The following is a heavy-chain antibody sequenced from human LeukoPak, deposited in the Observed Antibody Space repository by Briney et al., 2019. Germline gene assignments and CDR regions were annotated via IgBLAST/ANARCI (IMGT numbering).Heavy chain of an antibody. Sequence: SLKISCQGSGYTFDDCAMHWVRQAPGKGLEWVSGISWNSGVMDYADSVKGRFTISRDNAKKSLYLQMNSLRAEDTALYYCVKTPTCLGGSCYSVAFDIWGQGTMVTVSS. CDR1: GYTFDDCA. D-gene: IGHD2-15*01. V-gene: IGHV3-9*01. J-gene: IGHJ3*02. CDR3: VKTPTCLGGSCYSVAFDI. CDR2: ISWNSGVM.